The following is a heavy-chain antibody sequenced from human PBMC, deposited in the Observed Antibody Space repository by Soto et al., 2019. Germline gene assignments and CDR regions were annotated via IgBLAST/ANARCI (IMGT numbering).Heavy chain of an antibody. Sequence: SETLSLTCTVSGGSISSSSYYWGWIRQPPGKGLEWIGSIYYSGSTYYNPSLKSRVTISVDTSKNQFSLKLSSVTAADTAVYYCARHPLIAEEGAFAYGMDVWGQGTTVTV. CDR1: GGSISSSSYY. D-gene: IGHD6-13*01. CDR2: IYYSGST. V-gene: IGHV4-39*01. CDR3: ARHPLIAEEGAFAYGMDV. J-gene: IGHJ6*02.